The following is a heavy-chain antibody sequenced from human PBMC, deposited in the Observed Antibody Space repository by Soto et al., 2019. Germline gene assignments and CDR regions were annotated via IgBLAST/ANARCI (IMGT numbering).Heavy chain of an antibody. V-gene: IGHV3-74*01. CDR1: GFTFSSYW. CDR2: INSDGSST. D-gene: IGHD3-3*01. Sequence: WGSLRLSCAASGFTFSSYWMYWVRQAPGKGLVWVSRINSDGSSTSYADSVKGRFTISRDNAKNTLYLQMNSLRAEDTAVYYCARDDFWSGKIYYYGMDVWGQGTTVTVSS. J-gene: IGHJ6*02. CDR3: ARDDFWSGKIYYYGMDV.